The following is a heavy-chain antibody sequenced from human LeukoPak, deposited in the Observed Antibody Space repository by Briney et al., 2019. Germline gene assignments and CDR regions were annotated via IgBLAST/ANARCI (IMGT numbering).Heavy chain of an antibody. J-gene: IGHJ4*02. CDR3: ARAGQGYCTSTSCYLSLDF. D-gene: IGHD2-2*01. Sequence: SGTLSLTCAVSGGSISSSNWWSWVRQPPGKGLEWIGQIYHSGSTNYNPSLKSRVAMSIDKSKNQFSLNVNSVTAADTAVYYCARAGQGYCTSTSCYLSLDFWGQGTLVTVSS. CDR1: GGSISSSNW. V-gene: IGHV4-4*02. CDR2: IYHSGST.